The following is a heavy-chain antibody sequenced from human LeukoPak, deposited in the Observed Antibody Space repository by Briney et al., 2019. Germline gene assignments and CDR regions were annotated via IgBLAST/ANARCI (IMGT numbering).Heavy chain of an antibody. Sequence: SETLSLTCAVYGGSFSGYYWSWIRQPPGKGLEWIGEINHSGSTNYNPPLKSRVTISVDTSKNQFPLKLSSVTAADTAVYYCASVPRGGKSTRDYWGQGTLVTVSS. CDR2: INHSGST. V-gene: IGHV4-34*01. J-gene: IGHJ4*02. CDR3: ASVPRGGKSTRDY. D-gene: IGHD4-23*01. CDR1: GGSFSGYY.